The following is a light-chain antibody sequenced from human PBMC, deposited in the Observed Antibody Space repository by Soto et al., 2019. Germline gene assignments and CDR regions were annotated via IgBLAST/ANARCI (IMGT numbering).Light chain of an antibody. CDR3: LQYVTYPYT. CDR1: QSVFQQ. J-gene: IGKJ4*01. V-gene: IGKV1-5*03. Sequence: DIQMTQSPSTLSASVGDMVTITCRACQSVFQQLAWYQQKPGKAPKHLIYRASLLESGVPSRFSGSGSGAEYTLTIGSLQPDDFATYYCLQYVTYPYTFGGGTRVEI. CDR2: RAS.